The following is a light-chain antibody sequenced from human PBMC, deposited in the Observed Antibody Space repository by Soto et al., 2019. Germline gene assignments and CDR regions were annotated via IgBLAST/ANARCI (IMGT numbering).Light chain of an antibody. Sequence: QSALTQPPSVSGSPGQSVTIFCTGTSSDVGSYNRVSWYQQPPGTAPKLMIYEVSNRPSGVPDRFSGSKSGNTASLTISGLQAEDEADYYCSSYTSSSTLGVFGTGTKVTVL. V-gene: IGLV2-18*02. J-gene: IGLJ1*01. CDR1: SSDVGSYNR. CDR3: SSYTSSSTLGV. CDR2: EVS.